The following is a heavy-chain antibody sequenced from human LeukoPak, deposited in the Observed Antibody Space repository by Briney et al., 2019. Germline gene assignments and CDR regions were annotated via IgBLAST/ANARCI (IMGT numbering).Heavy chain of an antibody. CDR1: GFTFSSYA. CDR3: ARDSSPYYYDSSLFDY. V-gene: IGHV3-23*01. Sequence: QSGGSLRLSCAASGFTFSSYAMSWVRQAPGKGLEWVSAISGSGGSTYYADSVKGRFTISRDNAKNSLYLQMNSLRAEDTAVYYCARDSSPYYYDSSLFDYWGQGTLVTVSS. D-gene: IGHD3-22*01. CDR2: ISGSGGST. J-gene: IGHJ4*02.